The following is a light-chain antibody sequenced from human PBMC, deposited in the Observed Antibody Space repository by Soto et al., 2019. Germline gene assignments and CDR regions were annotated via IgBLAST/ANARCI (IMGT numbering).Light chain of an antibody. CDR1: SSDVGSYNL. Sequence: QSVLTQPASVSGSPRQSLTISCTGTSSDVGSYNLVSWYQQHPGKAPKLMIYEVSKRPSGVSNRFSGSKSGNTASLTISGLQAEDEADYYCCSYAGSSTFPYVFGTGTKVTVL. V-gene: IGLV2-23*02. CDR3: CSYAGSSTFPYV. CDR2: EVS. J-gene: IGLJ1*01.